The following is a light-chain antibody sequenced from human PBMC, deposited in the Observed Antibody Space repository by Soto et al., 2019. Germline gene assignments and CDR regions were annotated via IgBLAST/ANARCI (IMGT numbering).Light chain of an antibody. Sequence: EIVLTQSPRTLSLSPGERATLSCRASQSVSRSYLAWYQQKPGQAPRLLIYGASSRATGIPDRFSGSGSGPDFDLIISRLEPEDFAVYYCQQYGSSPPWTFGQRTKVEIK. J-gene: IGKJ1*01. V-gene: IGKV3-20*01. CDR2: GAS. CDR1: QSVSRSY. CDR3: QQYGSSPPWT.